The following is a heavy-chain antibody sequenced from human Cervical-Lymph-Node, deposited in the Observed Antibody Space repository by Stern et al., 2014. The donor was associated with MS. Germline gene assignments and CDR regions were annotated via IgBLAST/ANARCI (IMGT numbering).Heavy chain of an antibody. Sequence: QVQLVESGAEVKQPGSSMRVSCKASGGTFSSNEISWVRQAPGQGLEWVGGSSPLYGTTTYAQQVQGRVTIVADESTNTVNMELSRLRSEDTAVYYCVRDQGGIAASWGQGTLVTVSS. CDR3: VRDQGGIAAS. J-gene: IGHJ4*02. CDR1: GGTFSSNE. CDR2: SSPLYGTT. V-gene: IGHV1-69*01. D-gene: IGHD6-13*01.